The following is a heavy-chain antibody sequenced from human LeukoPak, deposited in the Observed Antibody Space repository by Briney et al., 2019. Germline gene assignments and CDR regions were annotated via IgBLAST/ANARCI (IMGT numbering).Heavy chain of an antibody. J-gene: IGHJ4*02. D-gene: IGHD3-10*01. CDR1: GGSVSSSSYY. V-gene: IGHV4-39*01. CDR2: IYYSGST. CDR3: ARTYYYDSGSHYNGPFDY. Sequence: PSETLSLTCPVSGGSVSSSSYYWAWIRQPPGKGLEWIGSIYYSGSTYYNPSLKSRVSISVDTSKNQFSLKLSSVTAADTAVYYCARTYYYDSGSHYNGPFDYWGQGTLATVSS.